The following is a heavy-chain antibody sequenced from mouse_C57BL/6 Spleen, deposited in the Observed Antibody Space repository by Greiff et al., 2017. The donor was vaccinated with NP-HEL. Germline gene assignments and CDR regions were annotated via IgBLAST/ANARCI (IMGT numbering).Heavy chain of an antibody. V-gene: IGHV1-52*01. CDR2: IDPSDSET. CDR1: GYTFTSYW. D-gene: IGHD2-2*01. CDR3: ARGVTTGGSYYYAMDY. J-gene: IGHJ4*01. Sequence: QVQLQQPGAELVRPGSSVKLSCKASGYTFTSYWMHWVKQRPIQGLEWIGNIDPSDSETHYNQKFKDKATLTVDKSSSTAYMQLSSLTSEDSAVYYCARGVTTGGSYYYAMDYWGQGTSVTVSS.